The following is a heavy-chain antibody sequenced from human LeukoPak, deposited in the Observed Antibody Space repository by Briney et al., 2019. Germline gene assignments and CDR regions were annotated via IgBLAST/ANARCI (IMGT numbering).Heavy chain of an antibody. CDR1: GGAFSSYA. J-gene: IGHJ4*02. D-gene: IGHD6-13*01. CDR3: ARSNRQQQLVVSAPFDY. Sequence: GASVKVSCKASGGAFSSYAISWVRQAPGQGLEWMGRIIPILGTANYAQKFQGRVTITTDESTSTAYMELSSLRSEDTAVYYCARSNRQQQLVVSAPFDYWGQGTLVTVSS. CDR2: IIPILGTA. V-gene: IGHV1-69*11.